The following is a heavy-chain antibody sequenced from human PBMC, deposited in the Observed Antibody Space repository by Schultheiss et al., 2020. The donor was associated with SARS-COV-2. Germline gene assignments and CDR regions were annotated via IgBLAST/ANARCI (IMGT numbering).Heavy chain of an antibody. CDR3: ARVLYGDYDGMDV. V-gene: IGHV3-48*02. D-gene: IGHD4-17*01. J-gene: IGHJ6*02. Sequence: GGSLRLSCAASGFTFSSYAMSWVRQAPGKGLEWVSYISSSSSTIYYADSVKGRFTISRDNAKNSLYLQMNSLRDEDTAVYYCARVLYGDYDGMDVWGQGTTVTVSS. CDR2: ISSSSSTI. CDR1: GFTFSSYA.